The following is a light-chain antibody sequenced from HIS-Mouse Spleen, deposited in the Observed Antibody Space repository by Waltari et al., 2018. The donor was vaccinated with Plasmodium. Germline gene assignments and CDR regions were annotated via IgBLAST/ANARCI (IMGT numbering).Light chain of an antibody. J-gene: IGKJ1*01. CDR2: KAS. CDR1: QSISSW. CDR3: QQYNSYSWT. Sequence: DIQMTQSPSTLSPSLGDSVPITCRASQSISSWLAWYQQKPGKAPKLLIYKASSLESGVPSRFSGSGSGTEFTLTISSLQPDDFATYYCQQYNSYSWTFGQGTKVEIK. V-gene: IGKV1-5*03.